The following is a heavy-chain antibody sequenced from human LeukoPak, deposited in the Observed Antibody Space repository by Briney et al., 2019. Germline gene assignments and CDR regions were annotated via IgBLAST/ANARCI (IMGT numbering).Heavy chain of an antibody. Sequence: PGGSLRLSCVASEFTFSSYGMHWVRQAPGKGLEWVAVISYDGSNKYYADSVKGRFTISRDNSKNTLYLQMNSLRAEDTAVYYCARTSGPPPTMVVGPDAFDIWGQGTMVTVSS. CDR2: ISYDGSNK. CDR1: EFTFSSYG. D-gene: IGHD3-10*01. CDR3: ARTSGPPPTMVVGPDAFDI. V-gene: IGHV3-30*19. J-gene: IGHJ3*02.